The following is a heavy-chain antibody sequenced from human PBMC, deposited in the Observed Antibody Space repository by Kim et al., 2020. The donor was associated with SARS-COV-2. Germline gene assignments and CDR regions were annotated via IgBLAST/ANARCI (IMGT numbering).Heavy chain of an antibody. D-gene: IGHD6-19*01. J-gene: IGHJ5*02. V-gene: IGHV4-61*03. Sequence: NPSLKSRVTISVATSKNHFSLKLTSVTAADTAVYYCARAGIAVALNWFDPWGQGTLVTVSS. CDR3: ARAGIAVALNWFDP.